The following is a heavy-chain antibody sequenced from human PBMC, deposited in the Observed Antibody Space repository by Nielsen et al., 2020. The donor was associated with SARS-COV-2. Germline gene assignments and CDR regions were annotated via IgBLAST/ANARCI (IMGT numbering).Heavy chain of an antibody. D-gene: IGHD1-26*01. Sequence: GGSLRLSCVGSGFSLSNYWMSWVRQAPGKGLEWVANIRRDGGARFYVDSVKGRFTISRDNAKNSLYLQMYSLRAEDTAVYCCVRDTGAWDFDYWGQGTLITVSS. CDR3: VRDTGAWDFDY. CDR1: GFSLSNYW. J-gene: IGHJ4*02. V-gene: IGHV3-7*01. CDR2: IRRDGGAR.